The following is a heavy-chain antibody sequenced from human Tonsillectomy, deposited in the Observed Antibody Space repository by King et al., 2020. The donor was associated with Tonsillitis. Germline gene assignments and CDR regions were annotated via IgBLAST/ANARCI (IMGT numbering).Heavy chain of an antibody. D-gene: IGHD2-15*01. CDR1: GFTFSSYW. CDR2: IKQDGSGK. V-gene: IGHV3-7*03. Sequence: EVQLVESGGGLVQPGGSLRLSCAASGFTFSSYWMSLVRQAPGKGLAWVANIKQDGSGKYCVDSVKGRFTISRDNAKNSLYLQMNSLRAEDTAVYYCARLSGGSVDYWGQGTLVTVSS. CDR3: ARLSGGSVDY. J-gene: IGHJ4*02.